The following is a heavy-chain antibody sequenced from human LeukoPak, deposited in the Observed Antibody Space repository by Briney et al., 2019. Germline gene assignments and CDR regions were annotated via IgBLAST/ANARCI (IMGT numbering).Heavy chain of an antibody. Sequence: PSETLSLTCAVYGGSFSGYYWSWIRQPPGKGLEWIGEINHSGSTNYNPSLKSRVTISVDTSKNQFSLKLSSVTAADTAVYYCARQPTDYYDSSGYAPKIFDYWGQGTLVTVSS. J-gene: IGHJ4*02. CDR2: INHSGST. CDR1: GGSFSGYY. D-gene: IGHD3-22*01. CDR3: ARQPTDYYDSSGYAPKIFDY. V-gene: IGHV4-34*01.